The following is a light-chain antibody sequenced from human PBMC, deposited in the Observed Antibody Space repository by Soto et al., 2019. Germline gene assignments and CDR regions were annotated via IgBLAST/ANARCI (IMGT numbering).Light chain of an antibody. CDR2: GAC. Sequence: EIVLTQSPGTLSLSPGERATLSCRASQSVSSSYLAWYQQKPGQAPRLLIYGACSRTTGIPDRFSGSGSGTNFTLTISRLEPEAFAAYYCHQDCSSTPWTFRQGTNVEIK. CDR3: HQDCSSTPWT. CDR1: QSVSSSY. J-gene: IGKJ1*01. V-gene: IGKV3-20*01.